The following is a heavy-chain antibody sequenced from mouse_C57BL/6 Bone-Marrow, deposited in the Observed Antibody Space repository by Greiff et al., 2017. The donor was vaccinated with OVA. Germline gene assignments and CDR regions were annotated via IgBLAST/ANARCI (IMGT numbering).Heavy chain of an antibody. V-gene: IGHV1-81*01. J-gene: IGHJ3*01. CDR3: ARERIYYDYDWFAY. CDR2: IYPRSGNT. D-gene: IGHD2-4*01. Sequence: QVQLQQSGAELARPGASVKLSCKASGYTFTSYGISWVKPRPGQGLEWIGEIYPRSGNTYYNEKFKGKATLTADKSSSTAYMKRRILTSEDSAFSVCARERIYYDYDWFAYWGQGTLVTVSA. CDR1: GYTFTSYG.